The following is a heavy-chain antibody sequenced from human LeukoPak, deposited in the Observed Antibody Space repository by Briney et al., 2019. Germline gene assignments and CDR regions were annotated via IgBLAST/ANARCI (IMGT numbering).Heavy chain of an antibody. V-gene: IGHV3-30-3*01. CDR1: GFTFSTSW. J-gene: IGHJ6*02. CDR3: ASGLVTKSNWSRYYYYGMDV. D-gene: IGHD5-18*01. CDR2: ISYDGSNK. Sequence: GGSLRLSCAASGFTFSTSWMHWVRQAPGKGLEWVAVISYDGSNKYYADSVKGRFTISRDNSKNTLYLQMNSLRAEDTAVYYCASGLVTKSNWSRYYYYGMDVWGQGTTVTVSS.